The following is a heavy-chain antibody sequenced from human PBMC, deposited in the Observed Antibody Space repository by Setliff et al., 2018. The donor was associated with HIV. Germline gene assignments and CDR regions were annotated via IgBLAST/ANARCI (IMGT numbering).Heavy chain of an antibody. CDR3: ARKLRPGHGVDV. CDR2: INTDGSSA. CDR1: GFTFSNSW. Sequence: HPGGSLRLSCAASGFTFSNSWMHWVRQAPGKGLVWVSRINTDGSSATYADSVKGRFTISRDNAKNSMDLQMNSLRAEDTAIYYCARKLRPGHGVDVWGQGTTVTVSS. J-gene: IGHJ6*02. D-gene: IGHD3-10*01. V-gene: IGHV3-74*03.